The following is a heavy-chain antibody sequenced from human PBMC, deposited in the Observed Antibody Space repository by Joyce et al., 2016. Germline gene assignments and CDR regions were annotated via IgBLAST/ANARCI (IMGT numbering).Heavy chain of an antibody. D-gene: IGHD5-18*01. CDR1: GFDFKSYS. CDR2: ISSSSGYI. V-gene: IGHV3-21*01. J-gene: IGHJ6*02. CDR3: ARQLTGWLQAMDA. Sequence: EVQLVESGGGLVKPGGSLRLSCAASGFDFKSYSMNWVRQAPGKGLEWISSISSSSGYIYYADSVKGRFTISRDNAKNSLYLQMNSLRDEDTAVYYCARQLTGWLQAMDAWGQGTAVTVS.